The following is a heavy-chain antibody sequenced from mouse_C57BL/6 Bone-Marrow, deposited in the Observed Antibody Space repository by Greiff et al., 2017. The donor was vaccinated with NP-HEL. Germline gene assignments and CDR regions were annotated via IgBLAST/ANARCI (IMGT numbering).Heavy chain of an antibody. CDR3: AITTVVANYAMDY. D-gene: IGHD1-1*01. J-gene: IGHJ4*01. CDR2: IHPRSGNT. CDR1: GYTFTSYG. V-gene: IGHV1-81*01. Sequence: QVQLQQSGAELARPGASVKLSCKASGYTFTSYGISWVKQRTGQGLEWIGEIHPRSGNTYYNEKFKGKATLTADKSSSTAYMELRSLTSEDSAVYFCAITTVVANYAMDYWGQGTSVTVSS.